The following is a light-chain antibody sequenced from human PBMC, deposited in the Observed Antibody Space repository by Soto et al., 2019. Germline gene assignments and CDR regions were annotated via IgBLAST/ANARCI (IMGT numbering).Light chain of an antibody. J-gene: IGLJ1*01. V-gene: IGLV1-44*01. CDR2: SNN. Sequence: QSALTQPPSASGTPGQRVTISCSGSSSNIGSNTVNWYQQLPGTAPKLLIYSNNQRPSGVPDRFSGSKSGTSASLAISGLQSEDEADYYCAAWDDSLNGYVFGRGTKAT. CDR1: SSNIGSNT. CDR3: AAWDDSLNGYV.